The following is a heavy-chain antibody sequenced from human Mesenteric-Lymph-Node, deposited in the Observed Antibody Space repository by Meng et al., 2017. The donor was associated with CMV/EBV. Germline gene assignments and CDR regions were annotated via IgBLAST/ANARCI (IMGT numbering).Heavy chain of an antibody. D-gene: IGHD6-6*01. CDR2: IYPRDSDT. Sequence: KVSCKASGYSFTSYRIAWVRQTPGKGLEWLGIIYPRDSDTRYRPSFQGQVTIPADKSISTAYLQWSSLKASDTAIYYCAGQVGQLDWFDPWGQGTLVTVSS. J-gene: IGHJ5*02. CDR3: AGQVGQLDWFDP. V-gene: IGHV5-51*01. CDR1: GYSFTSYR.